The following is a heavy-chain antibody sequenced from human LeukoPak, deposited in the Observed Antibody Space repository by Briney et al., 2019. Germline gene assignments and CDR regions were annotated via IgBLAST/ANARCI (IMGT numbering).Heavy chain of an antibody. J-gene: IGHJ5*02. D-gene: IGHD2-2*02. CDR2: IIPILGTA. V-gene: IGHV1-69*13. Sequence: ASVKVSCKASRGTFSSYAISWVRQAPGQGLEWMGGIIPILGTANYAQKFQGRVTITADEFTSTAYMEPSSLRSEDTAVYYCARDRPGRYCSSTRCYMASPFDPWGQGTLITVSS. CDR3: ARDRPGRYCSSTRCYMASPFDP. CDR1: RGTFSSYA.